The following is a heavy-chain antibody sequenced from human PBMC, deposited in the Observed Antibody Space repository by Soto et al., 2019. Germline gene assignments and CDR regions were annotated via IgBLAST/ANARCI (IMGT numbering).Heavy chain of an antibody. CDR1: GYTFTGCY. CDR3: AARFGSGRYYGMEV. CDR2: INPNSGGT. V-gene: IGHV1-2*04. D-gene: IGHD3-3*01. J-gene: IGHJ6*02. Sequence: VKVSCKAYGYTFTGCYMHWVRQATGQGLAWMGWINPNSGGTNYAQKFQGWVTMTRDTSIRTAYMELSRLRSDDTAVYYCAARFGSGRYYGMEVWGQGTTVSVS.